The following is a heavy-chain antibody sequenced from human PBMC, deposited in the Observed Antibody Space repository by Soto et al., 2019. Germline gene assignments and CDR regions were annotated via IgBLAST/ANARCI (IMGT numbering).Heavy chain of an antibody. V-gene: IGHV3-48*02. D-gene: IGHD1-26*01. CDR3: TREDILGARSFDY. J-gene: IGHJ4*02. Sequence: GGSLRLSCAASGFTFSSYSGNWVRQAPGKGLEWVSYISSGSRTIFYADSVKGRFTVSRDNAKNSQYLQMNSLRDEDTAVYYCTREDILGARSFDYWGRGTLVTV. CDR2: ISSGSRTI. CDR1: GFTFSSYS.